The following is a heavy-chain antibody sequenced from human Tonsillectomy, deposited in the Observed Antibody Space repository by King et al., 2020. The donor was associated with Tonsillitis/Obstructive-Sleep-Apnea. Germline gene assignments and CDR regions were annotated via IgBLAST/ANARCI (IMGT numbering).Heavy chain of an antibody. V-gene: IGHV3-33*01. CDR2: IWYDGSNK. CDR1: GFTFSSYG. CDR3: ARDGAGPSWTSFDY. J-gene: IGHJ4*02. D-gene: IGHD2-2*01. Sequence: VQLVESGGGVVQPGRSLRLSCAASGFTFSSYGMHWVRQAPGKGLEWVAVIWYDGSNKYYADSVKGRFTISRDNSKNTLYLQMISLRAEDTAVYYCARDGAGPSWTSFDYWGQGTLVTVSS.